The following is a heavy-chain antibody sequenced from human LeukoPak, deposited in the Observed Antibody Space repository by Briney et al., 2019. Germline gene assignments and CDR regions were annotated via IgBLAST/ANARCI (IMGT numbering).Heavy chain of an antibody. V-gene: IGHV1-18*01. CDR2: ISAYNGNT. CDR3: ARDGVVPAALHLHYYRMDV. CDR1: GYTFTSYG. D-gene: IGHD2-2*01. J-gene: IGHJ6*02. Sequence: ASVKVSCKASGYTFTSYGISWVRQAPGQGLEWMGWISAYNGNTNYAQKLQGRVTMTTDTSTSPAYMELRSLRSDDTAVYYCARDGVVPAALHLHYYRMDVWGQGTTGTVSS.